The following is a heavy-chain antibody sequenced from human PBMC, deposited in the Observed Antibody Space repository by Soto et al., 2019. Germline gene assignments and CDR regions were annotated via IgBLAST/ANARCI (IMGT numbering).Heavy chain of an antibody. Sequence: QVQLQESGPGLVKPSQTLSLTCTVSGGSISSGGYYWSWIRQHPGKGLEWIGYIYYSGSTYYNPSLKSRVTISVDTSKNQFSLKLSSVTAADTAVYYCETRVCGGDCYSYYFDYWGQGTLVTVSS. J-gene: IGHJ4*02. CDR1: GGSISSGGYY. CDR3: ETRVCGGDCYSYYFDY. D-gene: IGHD2-21*02. CDR2: IYYSGST. V-gene: IGHV4-31*03.